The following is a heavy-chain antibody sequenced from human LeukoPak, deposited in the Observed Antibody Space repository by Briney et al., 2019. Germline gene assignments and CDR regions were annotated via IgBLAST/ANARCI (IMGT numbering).Heavy chain of an antibody. CDR3: AKAMGSRSGYAIDY. CDR1: GFTFDDYA. CDR2: ISWNSGSI. V-gene: IGHV3-9*01. Sequence: GGSLRLSCAASGFTFDDYAMHWVRQAPGKGLEWVSGISWNSGSIGYADSVKGRFTISRDNAKNSLYPQMNSLRAEDTALYYCAKAMGSRSGYAIDYWGQGTLVTVSS. J-gene: IGHJ4*02. D-gene: IGHD5-12*01.